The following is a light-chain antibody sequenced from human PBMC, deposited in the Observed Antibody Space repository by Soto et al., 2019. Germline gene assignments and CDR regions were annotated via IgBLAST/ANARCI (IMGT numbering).Light chain of an antibody. CDR3: QTWGAGFRV. CDR2: VNNDGSH. CDR1: SGHSEYA. Sequence: QPVLTQSPSGSASLGASVKLTCTLSSGHSEYAIAWHQQQPGKGPRFLMRVNNDGSHTKGDGIPDRFSGSSSGAERYLTISSLQSEDETDYYCQTWGAGFRVFGGGTKLTVL. V-gene: IGLV4-69*01. J-gene: IGLJ3*02.